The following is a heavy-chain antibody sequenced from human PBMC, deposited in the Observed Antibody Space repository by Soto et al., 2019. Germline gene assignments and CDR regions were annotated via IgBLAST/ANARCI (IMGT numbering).Heavy chain of an antibody. V-gene: IGHV4-39*01. J-gene: IGHJ4*02. CDR3: ARHNRYYGSASYYVYDY. Sequence: SETLSLTCTVSGGSISSSSYYWGWIRQPPGKGLEWIGSIYYSGRTYYNPSLKSRVTISVDTSKNQFSLKLSSVTAADTAVYYCARHNRYYGSASYYVYDYWGQGPL. CDR1: GGSISSSSYY. D-gene: IGHD3-10*01. CDR2: IYYSGRT.